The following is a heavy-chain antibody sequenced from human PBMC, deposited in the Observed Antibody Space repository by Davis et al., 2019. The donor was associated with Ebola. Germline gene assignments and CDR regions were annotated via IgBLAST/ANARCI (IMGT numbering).Heavy chain of an antibody. V-gene: IGHV4-34*01. J-gene: IGHJ4*02. D-gene: IGHD5-24*01. CDR3: TTRVERWLQNWGRFVY. CDR1: GGSFSAHY. CDR2: IHSSGTT. Sequence: MPSETLSPTCGVSGGSFSAHYWSWIRQSPGKGLEWIGDIHSSGTTKYNPSLKGRFTMSLDTSKRQFFLSLNSVTAADSAIYYCTTRVERWLQNWGRFVYWGQGTLVAVSS.